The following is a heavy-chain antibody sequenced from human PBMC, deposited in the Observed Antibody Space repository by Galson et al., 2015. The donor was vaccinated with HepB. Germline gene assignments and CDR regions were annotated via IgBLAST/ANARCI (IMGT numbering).Heavy chain of an antibody. D-gene: IGHD3-9*01. CDR3: ASGLFDWLFCFDY. J-gene: IGHJ4*02. CDR2: IYNGGST. Sequence: SLRLSCAASGFTVSSNYMSWVRQAPGKGLEWVSVIYNGGSTYYADSVKGRFTISRDNSKNTLYLQMNSLRAEDSAVYYCASGLFDWLFCFDYWGQGTLVTVSS. CDR1: GFTVSSNY. V-gene: IGHV3-66*01.